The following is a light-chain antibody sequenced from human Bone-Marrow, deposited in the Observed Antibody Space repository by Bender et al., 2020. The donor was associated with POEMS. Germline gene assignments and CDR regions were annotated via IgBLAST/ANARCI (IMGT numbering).Light chain of an antibody. V-gene: IGLV2-14*02. Sequence: QSALTQIASVSGSPGQSITISCTGSTSDFGSYNLVSWYQQHPGKAPKVLIYEGNKRPSGVSNRFSASKSGNTASLTISALQADDEADYYCCSYTTNSGLVFGGGTKLTVL. CDR3: CSYTTNSGLV. J-gene: IGLJ3*02. CDR1: TSDFGSYNL. CDR2: EGN.